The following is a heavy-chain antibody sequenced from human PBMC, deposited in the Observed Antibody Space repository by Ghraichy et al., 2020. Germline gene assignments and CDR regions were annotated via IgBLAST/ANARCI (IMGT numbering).Heavy chain of an antibody. J-gene: IGHJ4*02. D-gene: IGHD2-2*01. CDR2: INSDSNHI. CDR3: TRGGQYTRDKIDY. Sequence: GKSLNISCVASGFTFSTVSMNWVRQAPGKGLEWVSSINSDSNHIYNADSVKGRFTISRDNAKNSLYLQMNSLRAEDTAVYYCTRGGQYTRDKIDYWGQGTPVTVSS. V-gene: IGHV3-21*06. CDR1: GFTFSTVS.